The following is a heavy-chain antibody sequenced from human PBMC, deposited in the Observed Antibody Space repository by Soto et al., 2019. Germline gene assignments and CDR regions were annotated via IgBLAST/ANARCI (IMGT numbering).Heavy chain of an antibody. Sequence: PSETLSLTCSVSGGSISSGYYYWSWIRQPPGKGLEWIGNIYYSGNTYYNPSLKSRVTISLDKSKNQFSLNLSSVTAADTAVYYCASYNWNYWFDPWGQGTLVTVSS. CDR3: ASYNWNYWFDP. CDR1: GGSISSGYYY. J-gene: IGHJ5*02. D-gene: IGHD1-7*01. V-gene: IGHV4-30-4*02. CDR2: IYYSGNT.